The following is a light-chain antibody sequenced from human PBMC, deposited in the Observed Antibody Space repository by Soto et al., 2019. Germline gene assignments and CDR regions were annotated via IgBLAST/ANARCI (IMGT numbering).Light chain of an antibody. V-gene: IGKV1-39*01. CDR2: AES. CDR3: QQSNSTLLFT. Sequence: DIQVTQSPSSLSASVGDRVTITCRTSQSISSFLNWYQQKPGKAPKLLIYAESNLQSGVPSRFSGSGSGTDFTLTISSLQPEDFATYYCQQSNSTLLFTFGPGTKVDIK. CDR1: QSISSF. J-gene: IGKJ3*01.